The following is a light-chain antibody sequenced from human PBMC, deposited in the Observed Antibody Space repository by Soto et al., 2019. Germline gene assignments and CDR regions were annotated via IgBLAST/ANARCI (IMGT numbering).Light chain of an antibody. CDR3: QKYNSVPLT. V-gene: IGKV1-27*01. Sequence: DIQMTQSPSSLSASVGDRVTITCRASQGISTYLAWGQQKPGKVPKLLIYDASTLQSGAPSRFSGSGSGTYFTLTSSSMQPGDVATYYCQKYNSVPLTFDGGTKVEIK. J-gene: IGKJ4*01. CDR1: QGISTY. CDR2: DAS.